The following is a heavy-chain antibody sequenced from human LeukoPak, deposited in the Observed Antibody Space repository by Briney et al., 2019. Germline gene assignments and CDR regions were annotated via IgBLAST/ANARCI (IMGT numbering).Heavy chain of an antibody. CDR1: GFXFRSYN. CDR3: ARSTGPFDY. Sequence: GGSLRLSCGASGFXFRSYNMSWVRQAPGKGLECVSYISSTSSAIYYADSVKGRFTISRDNAKNSLYLQMNSLRDEDTAVYYCARSTGPFDYWGQGSLVTVSS. J-gene: IGHJ4*02. CDR2: ISSTSSAI. V-gene: IGHV3-48*02. D-gene: IGHD1-1*01.